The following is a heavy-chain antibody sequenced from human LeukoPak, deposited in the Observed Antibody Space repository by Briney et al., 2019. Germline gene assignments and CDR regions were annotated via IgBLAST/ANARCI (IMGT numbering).Heavy chain of an antibody. Sequence: PSETLSLTCTVSGGSISSYYWSRIRQPPGKGLEWIGYIYYSGSTNYNPSLKSRVTISVDTSKNQFSLKLSSVTAADTAVYYCARGPGGDYWGQGTLVTVSS. D-gene: IGHD1-26*01. CDR1: GGSISSYY. J-gene: IGHJ4*02. V-gene: IGHV4-59*01. CDR3: ARGPGGDY. CDR2: IYYSGST.